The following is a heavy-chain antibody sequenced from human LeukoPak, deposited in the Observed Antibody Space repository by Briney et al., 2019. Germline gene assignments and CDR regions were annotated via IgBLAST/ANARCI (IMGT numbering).Heavy chain of an antibody. V-gene: IGHV4-4*07. CDR1: GGSLGGHY. J-gene: IGHJ3*02. CDR3: ARLNGDGFDI. CDR2: IYSSGST. Sequence: PSETLSLTCTVSGGSLGGHYWYWIRQPAGKGLEWIGRIYSSGSTNYAPSLKSRVTMSIDTSTKYVSLKLNTVTAADTAVYYCARLNGDGFDIWGQGAKVTVSS. D-gene: IGHD2-8*01.